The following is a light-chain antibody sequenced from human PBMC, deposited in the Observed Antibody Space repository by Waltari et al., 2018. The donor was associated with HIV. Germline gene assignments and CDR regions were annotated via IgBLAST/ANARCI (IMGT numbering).Light chain of an antibody. J-gene: IGKJ3*01. Sequence: VTTQSPFTLCVPPGASAPRPCRARPGVGSTLAWYQQKPGLAPRLLIYEASTMATGITARFSGSGSGADFTLTISSLQSEDLAVFYCQKYNTWLLTVGPGTKVNIK. CDR1: PGVGST. V-gene: IGKV3-15*01. CDR2: EAS. CDR3: QKYNTWLLT.